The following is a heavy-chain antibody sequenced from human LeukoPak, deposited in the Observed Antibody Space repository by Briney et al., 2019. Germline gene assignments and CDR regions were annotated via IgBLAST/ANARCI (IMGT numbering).Heavy chain of an antibody. CDR1: EFSFTSYW. J-gene: IGHJ4*02. Sequence: GESLKISCKASEFSFTSYWIGWGRQRPGKGLEWVGLIYPRDSDINYSPSFQGQVTISADKSINTASLQWSGLQASDTAIYYCARVGNYGYYFDYWGQGTVVTVSS. D-gene: IGHD5-18*01. V-gene: IGHV5-51*01. CDR3: ARVGNYGYYFDY. CDR2: IYPRDSDI.